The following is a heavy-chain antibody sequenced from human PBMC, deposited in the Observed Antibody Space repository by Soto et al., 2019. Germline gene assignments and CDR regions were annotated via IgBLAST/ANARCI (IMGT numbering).Heavy chain of an antibody. CDR2: IKPANGNT. D-gene: IGHD3-16*02. CDR3: TRSAISPYGGLIGPFDS. V-gene: IGHV1-3*05. CDR1: GYTFTAYA. J-gene: IGHJ4*02. Sequence: QVQLAQSGAEERKPGASVKVSCEATGYTFTAYAMHWVRQAPGQRLEWMGWIKPANGNTKYSQKFQGRLTITSDTSATTMYMELSSLTSEDTAMYYCTRSAISPYGGLIGPFDSWGQGNLVTVSS.